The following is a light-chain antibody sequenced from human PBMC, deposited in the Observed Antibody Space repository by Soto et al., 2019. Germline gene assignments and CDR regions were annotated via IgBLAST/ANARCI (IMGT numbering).Light chain of an antibody. CDR1: SSDVGAYNY. CDR3: SSYAGTNNLLYA. V-gene: IGLV2-8*01. J-gene: IGLJ1*01. Sequence: SALTQPPSASGSPGQSVTISCSGTSSDVGAYNYVSWYQQHPGKAPRLLIYEVSQRPSGVPDRFSGSKSANTASLTVSGLQPEDEADYYCSSYAGTNNLLYAFGTGTKVTVL. CDR2: EVS.